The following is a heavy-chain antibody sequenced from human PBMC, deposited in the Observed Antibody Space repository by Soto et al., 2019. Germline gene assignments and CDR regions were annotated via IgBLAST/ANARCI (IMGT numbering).Heavy chain of an antibody. D-gene: IGHD4-17*01. J-gene: IGHJ4*02. V-gene: IGHV4-61*01. CDR3: ASRRKLTTVTLFDY. CDR2: IYYSGST. CDR1: GGSVNSGSYY. Sequence: QVQLQESGPGLVKPSETQSLTCTVSGGSVNSGSYYWSWIRQPPGKGLEWIGNIYYSGSTNQNPSVXXXVXLSVDTSKNQFSLKLSSVTAADTAVYYCASRRKLTTVTLFDYWGQGTLVTVSS.